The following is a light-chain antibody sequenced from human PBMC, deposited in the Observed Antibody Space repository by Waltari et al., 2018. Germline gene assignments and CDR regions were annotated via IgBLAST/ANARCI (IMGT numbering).Light chain of an antibody. V-gene: IGKV4-1*01. CDR2: WAS. CDR1: QSVLYSSNNKNY. J-gene: IGKJ5*01. Sequence: DIVMTQSPDSLAVSLGERATINCKSSQSVLYSSNNKNYLAWYKQKPGQSPKLLIYWASTREAGVPDRFSGSGSGTDFTLTISSLQAEDVAVYYCQQYYSTPITFGQGTRLEIK. CDR3: QQYYSTPIT.